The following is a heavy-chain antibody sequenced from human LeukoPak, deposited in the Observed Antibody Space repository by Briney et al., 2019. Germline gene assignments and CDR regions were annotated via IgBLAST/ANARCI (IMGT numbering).Heavy chain of an antibody. D-gene: IGHD6-13*01. CDR3: ATAYSSTWYYFNY. CDR2: IYHSGST. Sequence: SETLSLSCTVSGDSISGYYRSWIRQPPGKGLEWVGYIYHSGSTRYNASPKSRVTTSSDATTNKFPLKHTSMIAAATTALYCATAYSSTWYYFNYWGQGTLVTASS. J-gene: IGHJ4*02. CDR1: GDSISGYY. V-gene: IGHV4-59*01.